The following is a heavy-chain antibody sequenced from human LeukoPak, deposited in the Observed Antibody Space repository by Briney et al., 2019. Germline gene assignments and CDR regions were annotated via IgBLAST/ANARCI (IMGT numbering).Heavy chain of an antibody. D-gene: IGHD3-22*01. V-gene: IGHV1-2*02. J-gene: IGHJ4*02. CDR1: GYTFTGYY. CDR2: INPNSGGT. Sequence: ASVKVSCKASGYTFTGYYMHWVRQAPGQGLEWMGWINPNSGGTNYAQKFQGRVTMTRDTSISTAYMELSRLRSDDTAVYYCARIPTLYYYDSSGYKDYWGQGTLVTVSS. CDR3: ARIPTLYYYDSSGYKDY.